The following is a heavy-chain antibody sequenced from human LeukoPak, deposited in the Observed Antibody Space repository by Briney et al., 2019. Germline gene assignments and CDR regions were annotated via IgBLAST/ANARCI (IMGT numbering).Heavy chain of an antibody. CDR3: ARDLYDYGGHYFDY. V-gene: IGHV4-61*02. CDR1: GGSISSGSYY. J-gene: IGHJ4*02. D-gene: IGHD4-23*01. CDR2: IYTSGST. Sequence: SQTLSLTCTVSGGSISSGSYYWSWIRQPAGKGLEWIGRIYTSGSTNYNPSLKSRVTISVDTSKNQFSLKLSPVTAADTAVYYCARDLYDYGGHYFDYWGQGTLVTVSS.